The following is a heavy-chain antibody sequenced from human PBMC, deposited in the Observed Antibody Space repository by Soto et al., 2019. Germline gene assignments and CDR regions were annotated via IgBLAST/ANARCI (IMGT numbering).Heavy chain of an antibody. CDR2: VYWDDDK. V-gene: IGHV2-5*02. CDR1: GFSLSTSGAG. Sequence: FRHTLVTPTQTLTLTCTFPGFSLSTSGAGVGWIPQPPEKALEWLALVYWDDDKRYSPSLQSRLTITQDTSKNQVVLTMTNMDPVDTATYDCAHAVQMASNPDYWGQGNLVTV. D-gene: IGHD1-1*01. J-gene: IGHJ4*02. CDR3: AHAVQMASNPDY.